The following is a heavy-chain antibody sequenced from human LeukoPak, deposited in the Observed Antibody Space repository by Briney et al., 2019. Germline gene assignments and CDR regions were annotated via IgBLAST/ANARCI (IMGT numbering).Heavy chain of an antibody. Sequence: GGSLRLSCAASEFTFSSYAMQWVRQAPGKGLEWVSGISASGGNTWYADSVKGRFTISRDNSKNTLYLQMNSLRAEDTAVYYCAKYVSAGGPRYASVTRGQGNTVTVSS. V-gene: IGHV3-23*01. CDR3: AKYVSAGGPRYASVT. CDR2: ISASGGNT. D-gene: IGHD2/OR15-2a*01. CDR1: EFTFSSYA. J-gene: IGHJ6*02.